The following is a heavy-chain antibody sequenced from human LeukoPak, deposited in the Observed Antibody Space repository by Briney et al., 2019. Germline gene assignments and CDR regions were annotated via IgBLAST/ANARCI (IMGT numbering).Heavy chain of an antibody. Sequence: PSETPSLTCAVYGGSFSGYYWSWIRQPPGKGLEWIGYIYYSGSTNYNPSLKSRVTISVDTSKNQFSLKLTSVTAADTAVYYCARHVRDCSSTSCHQVFDYWGQGTLVTVSS. J-gene: IGHJ4*02. CDR1: GGSFSGYY. V-gene: IGHV4-59*01. CDR3: ARHVRDCSSTSCHQVFDY. D-gene: IGHD2-2*01. CDR2: IYYSGST.